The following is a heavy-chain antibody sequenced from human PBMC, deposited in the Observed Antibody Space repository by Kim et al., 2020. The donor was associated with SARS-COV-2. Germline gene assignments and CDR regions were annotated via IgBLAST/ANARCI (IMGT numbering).Heavy chain of an antibody. V-gene: IGHV4-39*01. D-gene: IGHD6-19*01. CDR1: GDSIRGSPYY. Sequence: SETLSLTCTAFGDSIRGSPYYWGWIRQPPGKGLEWIGRIHDSETTYYKPSLQSRVTVSVDTSKNQFPLKLTSVTAADTADYYCAKQLSGLYIRHFVDWG. J-gene: IGHJ4*01. CDR2: IHDSETT. CDR3: AKQLSGLYIRHFVD.